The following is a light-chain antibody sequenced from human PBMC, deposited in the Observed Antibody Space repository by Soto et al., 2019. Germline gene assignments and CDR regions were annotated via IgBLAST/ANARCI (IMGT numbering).Light chain of an antibody. V-gene: IGLV3-21*04. CDR2: SDT. Sequence: YELTQPPSVSVAPGKTASISCGGNNIGSKGVHWYQQKPGQAPVLVIYSDTDLPPVIPERVSGSNSANLATLTISRVEAGDEADAYCQVWDSGSANVVFGGGTKLTVL. J-gene: IGLJ2*01. CDR1: NIGSKG. CDR3: QVWDSGSANVV.